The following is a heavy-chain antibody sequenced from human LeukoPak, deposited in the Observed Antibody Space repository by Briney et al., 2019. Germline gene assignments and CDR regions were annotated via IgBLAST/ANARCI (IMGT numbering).Heavy chain of an antibody. CDR3: ARGYYYDSSGYYVRAFDI. CDR1: GGTFSSYA. V-gene: IGHV1-69*05. CDR2: IIPIFGTA. D-gene: IGHD3-22*01. J-gene: IGHJ3*02. Sequence: SVKVSCKASGGTFSSYAISWVRQAPGQGLEWMGGIIPIFGTANYAQKFQGRVTITTDESMSTAYMELSSLRSEDTAVYYCARGYYYDSSGYYVRAFDIWGQGTMVTVSS.